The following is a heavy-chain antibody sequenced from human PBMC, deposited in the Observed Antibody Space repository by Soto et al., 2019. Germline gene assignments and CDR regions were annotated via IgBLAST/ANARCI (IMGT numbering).Heavy chain of an antibody. D-gene: IGHD3-10*01. CDR3: ARDTSRGEYDD. CDR2: INVYNGNT. Sequence: QVQLVQSGAEVKKPGASVKVSCKASGYTFTSYGISWVRQATGQGLEWMGWINVYNGNTNYAQKLQGRVTMTTDTSTSTGYLDLRSLRSDDTAVYFCARDTSRGEYDDCGQGTLVTVSA. CDR1: GYTFTSYG. J-gene: IGHJ4*02. V-gene: IGHV1-18*01.